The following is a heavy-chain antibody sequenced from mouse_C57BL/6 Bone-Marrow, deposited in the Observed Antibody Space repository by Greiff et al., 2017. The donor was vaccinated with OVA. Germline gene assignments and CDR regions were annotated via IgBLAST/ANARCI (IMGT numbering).Heavy chain of an antibody. CDR2: ISNGGGST. D-gene: IGHD4-1*01. Sequence: DVKLVESGGGLVQPGGSLKLSCAASGFTFSDYYMYWVRQTPEKRLEWVAYISNGGGSTYYPDTVKGRVTISRDNAKNTLYLQMSRLKSEDTAMYYCARRWDVGWYFDVWGTGTTVTVSS. CDR3: ARRWDVGWYFDV. V-gene: IGHV5-12*01. J-gene: IGHJ1*03. CDR1: GFTFSDYY.